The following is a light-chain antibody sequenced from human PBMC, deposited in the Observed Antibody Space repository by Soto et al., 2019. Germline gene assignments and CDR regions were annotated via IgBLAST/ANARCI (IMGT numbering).Light chain of an antibody. CDR2: GAS. V-gene: IGKV3-20*01. CDR3: QQYGSSPPMYS. Sequence: EIVLTQSPGPLSLSPGERDTLSCRASQSVSTSYLAWYQQKPGQAPRLLIYGASSRATGIPGRFSGSGSGIDFTLTISRLEAEYYAAYYCQQYGSSPPMYSFGQGTKLEIK. J-gene: IGKJ2*01. CDR1: QSVSTSY.